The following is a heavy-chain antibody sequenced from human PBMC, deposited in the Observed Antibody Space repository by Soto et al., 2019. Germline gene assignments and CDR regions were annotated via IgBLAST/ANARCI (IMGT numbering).Heavy chain of an antibody. V-gene: IGHV3-21*01. CDR3: ARVTITGTTVPFDY. Sequence: GSLRLSCAASGFTFSSYSMNWVRQAPGKGLEWVSSISSSSSYIYYADSVKGRFTISGDNAKNSLYLQMNSLRAEDTAVYYCARVTITGTTVPFDYWGQGTLVTVSS. J-gene: IGHJ4*02. D-gene: IGHD1-7*01. CDR1: GFTFSSYS. CDR2: ISSSSSYI.